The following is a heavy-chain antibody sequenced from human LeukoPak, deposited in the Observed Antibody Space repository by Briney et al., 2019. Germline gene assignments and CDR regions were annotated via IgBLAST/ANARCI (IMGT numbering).Heavy chain of an antibody. CDR2: ADNSGSAT. D-gene: IGHD6-19*01. Sequence: GGSLRLSCAASGFTVSSNYMTWIRQAPGRGLEWVAYADNSGSATYYADSVQGRFTISRDNAKKSLFLQMNSLRAEDTAVYYCARSYHDSGCLIDYWGQGTLVTVSS. CDR3: ARSYHDSGCLIDY. CDR1: GFTVSSNY. J-gene: IGHJ4*02. V-gene: IGHV3-11*01.